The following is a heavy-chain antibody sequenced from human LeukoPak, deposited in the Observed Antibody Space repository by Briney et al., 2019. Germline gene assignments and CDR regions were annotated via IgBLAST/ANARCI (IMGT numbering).Heavy chain of an antibody. D-gene: IGHD1-26*01. V-gene: IGHV3-30*02. CDR3: AKGGYGGSYHPNHNWFDP. CDR2: IRYDGDIK. CDR1: RFTFSNYC. J-gene: IGHJ5*02. Sequence: PGGSLRRSCAASRFTFSNYCLHWVRQAPGKGLEGVAFIRYDGDIKYYADSVKGRITISRDNSKNTVYLQVNSLGPDDTALYYCAKGGYGGSYHPNHNWFDPWGQGTLVTVSS.